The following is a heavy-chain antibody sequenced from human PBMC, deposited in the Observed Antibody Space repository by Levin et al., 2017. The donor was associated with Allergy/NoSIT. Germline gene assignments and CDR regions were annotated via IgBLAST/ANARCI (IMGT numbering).Heavy chain of an antibody. CDR2: INTNTGNP. Sequence: ASVKVSCKASGYTFTSYAMNWVRQAPGQGLEWMGWINTNTGNPTYAQGFTGRFVFSLDTSVSTAYLQISSLKAEDTAVYYCAREGTYYDFWSGQSTYYYYMDVWGKGTTVTVSS. CDR1: GYTFTSYA. D-gene: IGHD3-3*01. J-gene: IGHJ6*03. CDR3: AREGTYYDFWSGQSTYYYYMDV. V-gene: IGHV7-4-1*02.